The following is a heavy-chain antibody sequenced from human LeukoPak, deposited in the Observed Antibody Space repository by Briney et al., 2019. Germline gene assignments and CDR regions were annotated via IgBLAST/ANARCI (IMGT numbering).Heavy chain of an antibody. V-gene: IGHV3-30*04. J-gene: IGHJ4*02. CDR1: GFTFSSYA. CDR2: ISYDGSNK. CDR3: ARTPGYYDSSGYDY. Sequence: PGGSLRLSCAASGFTFSSYAMHWVRQAPGKGLEWVAVISYDGSNKYYADSVKGRFTISRDNSKNTLYLQMNSLRAEDTAVYYCARTPGYYDSSGYDYWGQGTLVTVSS. D-gene: IGHD3-22*01.